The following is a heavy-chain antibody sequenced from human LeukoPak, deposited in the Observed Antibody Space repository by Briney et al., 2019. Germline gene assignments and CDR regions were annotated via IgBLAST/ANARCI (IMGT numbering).Heavy chain of an antibody. V-gene: IGHV4-61*02. CDR2: FHTRGST. J-gene: IGHJ5*02. CDR1: RGSISSGNYY. CDR3: ARVDGSCSGGSCPSGDWFDP. D-gene: IGHD2-15*01. Sequence: SETLSLTCTVSRGSISSGNYYWSWIRQPAGKGLEWIGRFHTRGSTNYNPSLKSRVIISVDTSKNQFSLKLNSVTAADTAVYYCARVDGSCSGGSCPSGDWFDPWGQGTLVTVSS.